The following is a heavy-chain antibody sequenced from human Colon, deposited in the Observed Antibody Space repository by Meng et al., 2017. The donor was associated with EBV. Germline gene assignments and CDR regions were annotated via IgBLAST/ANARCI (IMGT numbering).Heavy chain of an antibody. D-gene: IGHD3-22*01. J-gene: IGHJ4*02. Sequence: TMLHPDPVSCSPVCRGGYLCIWILQHPGKGLEWFAQIYYNVRTFYNPSLKRLVIISRDTSKNQFSLNLKSVTAADTAVYYCARVSSGWDYFDYWGQGTLVTVFS. CDR2: IYYNVRT. CDR3: ARVSSGWDYFDY. CDR1: CSPVCRGGYL. V-gene: IGHV4-31*01.